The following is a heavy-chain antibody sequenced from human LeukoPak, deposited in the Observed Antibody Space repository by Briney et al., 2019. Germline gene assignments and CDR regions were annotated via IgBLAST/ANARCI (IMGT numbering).Heavy chain of an antibody. D-gene: IGHD3-22*01. J-gene: IGHJ4*02. CDR3: TTTPPGGCYDSSGYPDY. Sequence: GGSLRLSCTASGFTFGDYAMSWVRQAPGKGLEWVGFIRSKVYGGTTHYAASVKGRLTISRDDPKSIAYLQLNSLKAEDTGVYYCTTTPPGGCYDSSGYPDYWGQGTLVTVSS. CDR2: IRSKVYGGTT. CDR1: GFTFGDYA. V-gene: IGHV3-49*04.